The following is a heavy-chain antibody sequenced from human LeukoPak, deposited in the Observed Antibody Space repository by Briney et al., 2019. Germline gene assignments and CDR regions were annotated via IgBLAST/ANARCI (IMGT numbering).Heavy chain of an antibody. CDR2: ISGSGGST. D-gene: IGHD3-3*01. CDR1: GFTFSNYA. CDR3: ATAGNKMTIFEFTHY. V-gene: IGHV3-23*01. J-gene: IGHJ4*02. Sequence: QAGGSLRLSCAASGFTFSNYAMSWVRQAPGKGLEWVSAISGSGGSTYYADSVKGRFTISRDNSKNTLYLQMNSLRAEDTAVYYCATAGNKMTIFEFTHYWGQGTLVTVSS.